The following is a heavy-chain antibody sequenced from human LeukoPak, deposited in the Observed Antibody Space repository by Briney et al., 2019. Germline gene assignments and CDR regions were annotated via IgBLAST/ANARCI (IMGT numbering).Heavy chain of an antibody. D-gene: IGHD4-23*01. CDR1: GFPLSGPS. J-gene: IGHJ4*02. CDR2: INIDSITV. CDR3: STAKFYN. V-gene: IGHV3-48*01. Sequence: PGGSLRLSCAACGFPLSGPSINWVRQAPGKGLEWVSYINIDSITVNYADSVKGRFTISRDNAKNSLYLQMNSLRAEDTAGYYCSTAKFYNCGQRTLVTVSS.